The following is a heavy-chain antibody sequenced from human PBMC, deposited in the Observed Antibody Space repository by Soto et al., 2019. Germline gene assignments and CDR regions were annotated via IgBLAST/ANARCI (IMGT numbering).Heavy chain of an antibody. CDR1: GFTFTNFA. J-gene: IGHJ1*01. CDR3: ATEVSIGSTVDLGC. D-gene: IGHD3-10*01. V-gene: IGHV3-23*01. CDR2: ISCSVGST. Sequence: GGSLRLSCSASGFTFTNFAMSWVRQSPGKWLEWVSTISCSVGSTYYADAVKGRFTISRDNSMGTLYLQMKSLRGEDTAIYYFATEVSIGSTVDLGCWGQGTLVTASS.